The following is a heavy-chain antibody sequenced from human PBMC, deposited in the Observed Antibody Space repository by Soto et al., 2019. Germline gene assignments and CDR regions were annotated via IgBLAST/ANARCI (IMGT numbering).Heavy chain of an antibody. CDR2: IYYSGSA. CDR3: ASQYYDFWSGYRTNSYYYGMDV. D-gene: IGHD3-3*01. CDR1: GGSISSGGYY. J-gene: IGHJ6*02. Sequence: PSEALCLTCTVFGGSISSGGYYWTWIRQHPGKGLEWIGYIYYSGSAYYNPSLKSRVTISIDTSKKQFSLKLSSVTAADTAVYYCASQYYDFWSGYRTNSYYYGMDVWGQGTTVT. V-gene: IGHV4-31*03.